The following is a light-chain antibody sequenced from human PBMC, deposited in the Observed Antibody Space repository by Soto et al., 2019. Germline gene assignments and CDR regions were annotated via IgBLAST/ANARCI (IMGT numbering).Light chain of an antibody. V-gene: IGLV2-11*01. Sequence: QSVLTQPRSVSGSPGQSVTISCTGTSSDVGGYNYVSWYQQHPGKAPKLMIYDVSKRPSGVPDRFSGSKSGNTASLTISGLQAEDEADFYCCSYAGSYTVVFGEGTQLTVL. CDR1: SSDVGGYNY. J-gene: IGLJ2*01. CDR2: DVS. CDR3: CSYAGSYTVV.